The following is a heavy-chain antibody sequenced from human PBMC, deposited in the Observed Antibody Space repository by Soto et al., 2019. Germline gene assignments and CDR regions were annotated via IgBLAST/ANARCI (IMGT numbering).Heavy chain of an antibody. CDR2: IKEDGSVT. J-gene: IGHJ3*01. D-gene: IGHD3-10*01. CDR1: DFTISPYW. V-gene: IGHV3-7*01. CDR3: GTDQWGGAFDL. Sequence: GGSLRLSCPTSDFTISPYWMTWVRQTPGQGLEFVANIKEDGSVTNYVDSVKGRFTISRDNAKNSLYLQMNSLRAEDTAVYYCGTDQWGGAFDLWGPGTTVTVSS.